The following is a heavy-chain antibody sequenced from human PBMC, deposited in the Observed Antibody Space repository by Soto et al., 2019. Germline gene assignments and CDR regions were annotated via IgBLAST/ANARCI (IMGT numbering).Heavy chain of an antibody. J-gene: IGHJ5*02. CDR1: GGSISSSNW. CDR3: ARGWVVVVAAPPPWFDP. D-gene: IGHD2-15*01. Sequence: QVQLQESGPGLVKPSGTLSLTCAVSGGSISSSNWWSWVRQPPGKGLEWIGEIYHSGSTNYNPSLKSRVTISVDTSKNQFSLKLSSVTAADTAVYYCARGWVVVVAAPPPWFDPWGQGTLVTVSS. CDR2: IYHSGST. V-gene: IGHV4-4*02.